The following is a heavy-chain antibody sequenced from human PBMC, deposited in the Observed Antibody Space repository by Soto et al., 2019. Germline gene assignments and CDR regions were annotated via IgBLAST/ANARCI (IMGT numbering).Heavy chain of an antibody. CDR1: GFTFISDW. V-gene: IGHV3-7*03. CDR3: ARTLLVRYSYGDDWYFDL. CDR2: IKRDGSEK. Sequence: GGSLRLFSAASGFTFISDWMSWVRQAAGKGLEWVANIKRDGSEKYYVDSVKARFTISRDNAKNSLNLHMNSRRAEETTVYYCARTLLVRYSYGDDWYFDLWGRGTLVTVAS. D-gene: IGHD5-18*01. J-gene: IGHJ2*01.